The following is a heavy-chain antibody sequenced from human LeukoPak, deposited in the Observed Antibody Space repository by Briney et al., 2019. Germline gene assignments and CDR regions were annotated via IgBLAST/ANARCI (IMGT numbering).Heavy chain of an antibody. CDR3: ATDPTGITMVRGVIPDSVY. CDR1: GFTFSSYG. CDR2: IRYDGSNK. V-gene: IGHV3-30*02. D-gene: IGHD3-10*01. J-gene: IGHJ4*02. Sequence: PGGSLRLSCAASGFTFSSYGMHWVRQAPGKGLEWVAFIRYDGSNKYYADSVKGRFTISRDNSKNTLYLQMNSLRTEDTAVYYCATDPTGITMVRGVIPDSVYWGQGTLVTVSS.